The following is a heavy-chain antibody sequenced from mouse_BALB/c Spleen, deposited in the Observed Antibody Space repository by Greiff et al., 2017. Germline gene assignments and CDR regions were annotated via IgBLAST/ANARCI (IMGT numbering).Heavy chain of an antibody. CDR2: IYPGNVNT. Sequence: QVQLQQSGPELVKPGASVRISCKASGYTFTSYYIHWVKQRPGQGLEWIGWIYPGNVNTKYNEKFKGKATLTADKSSSTAYMQLSSLTSEDSAVYYCTRGPVLYAMDYWGQGTSVTVSS. J-gene: IGHJ4*01. V-gene: IGHV1S56*01. CDR1: GYTFTSYY. CDR3: TRGPVLYAMDY.